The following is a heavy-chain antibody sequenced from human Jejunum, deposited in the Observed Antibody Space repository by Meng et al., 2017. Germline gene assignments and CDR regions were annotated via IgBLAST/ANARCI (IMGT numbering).Heavy chain of an antibody. V-gene: IGHV3-74*01. Sequence: GGPLRLSCAASGFTFTTYWMHWVRQAPGKGLVWVSRSNSDETTTNYADFVKGRFTISRDNAKNTLYLQMNSLRAEDTAGYYCARAYARVIFDYWGQGTLVTVSS. J-gene: IGHJ4*02. CDR2: SNSDETTT. CDR3: ARAYARVIFDY. D-gene: IGHD2-8*01. CDR1: GFTFTTYW.